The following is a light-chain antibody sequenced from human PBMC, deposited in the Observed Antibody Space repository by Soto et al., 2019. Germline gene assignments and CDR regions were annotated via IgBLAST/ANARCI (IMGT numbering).Light chain of an antibody. V-gene: IGKV3-20*01. Sequence: EIVLTQSPGTLSLSPGERATLSCRASQSVPSNYLAWYQQKPGQAARLLIYGASTRATGIPDRFSGSGSGTDFTLTISRLEPEDFALYYCQQYGDSYTFGQGTKLEIK. CDR2: GAS. CDR1: QSVPSNY. J-gene: IGKJ2*01. CDR3: QQYGDSYT.